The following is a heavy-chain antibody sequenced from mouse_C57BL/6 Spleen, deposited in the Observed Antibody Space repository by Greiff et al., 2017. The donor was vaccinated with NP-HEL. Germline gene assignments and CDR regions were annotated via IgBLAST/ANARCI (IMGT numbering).Heavy chain of an antibody. CDR3: AREKGTTVVAYYFDY. D-gene: IGHD1-1*01. Sequence: QVQLQQPGAELVKPGASVKLSCKASGYTFTSYWMHWVKQRPGRGLEWIGRIDPNSGGTKYNEKFKSKATLTVDKPSSTAYMQLSSMTSEDSAVYYWAREKGTTVVAYYFDYWGQGTTLTVSS. J-gene: IGHJ2*01. CDR2: IDPNSGGT. V-gene: IGHV1-72*01. CDR1: GYTFTSYW.